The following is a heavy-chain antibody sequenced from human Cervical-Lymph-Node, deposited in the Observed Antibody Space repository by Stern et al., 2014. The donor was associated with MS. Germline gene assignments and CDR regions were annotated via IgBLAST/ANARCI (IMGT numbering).Heavy chain of an antibody. CDR3: ARPPPRRKWDDPNYGMDV. CDR2: IYPDDSDI. V-gene: IGHV5-51*03. Sequence: EVQLVESGAEVKKPGESLKISCKGSGYTFTNNWIAWVRQMPGKGLEWMGIIYPDDSDIRYSPSLQGQVTISADKSIRTAYLQWSSRKAADSAVYYWARPPPRRKWDDPNYGMDVWGQGTTVTVSS. CDR1: GYTFTNNW. D-gene: IGHD1-1*01. J-gene: IGHJ6*02.